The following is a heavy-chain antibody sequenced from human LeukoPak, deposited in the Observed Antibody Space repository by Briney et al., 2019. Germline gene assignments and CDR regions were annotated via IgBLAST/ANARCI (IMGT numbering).Heavy chain of an antibody. D-gene: IGHD3-10*01. J-gene: IGHJ3*02. CDR2: ISGSDGST. CDR1: GYTFSSYA. V-gene: IGHV3-23*01. CDR3: AKDLEGIALWFGETSGGAFDI. Sequence: GGSLRLSCAASGYTFSSYAMSWVRQAPGRGLEWVSAISGSDGSTYYADSVKGRFTISRDNSKNTLYLQMNSLRAEDTAVYYCAKDLEGIALWFGETSGGAFDIWGQGTMVTVSS.